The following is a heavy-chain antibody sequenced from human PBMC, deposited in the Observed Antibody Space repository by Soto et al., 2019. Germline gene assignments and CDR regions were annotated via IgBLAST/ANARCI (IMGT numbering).Heavy chain of an antibody. CDR2: VSYDGRNK. J-gene: IGHJ2*01. D-gene: IGHD2-21*02. CDR3: ARGTYCGGDCFPGHVSKWYFDL. CDR1: GFTFSDHA. Sequence: QVQLVESGGGVVQPGRSLRLSCAASGFTFSDHAMHWFRQAPGKGLEWVAVVSYDGRNKYYADSVKGRFTISRDNSKTTLFVQRNSLRPEARAVYYGARGTYCGGDCFPGHVSKWYFDLWGRGTLVIVSS. V-gene: IGHV3-30-3*01.